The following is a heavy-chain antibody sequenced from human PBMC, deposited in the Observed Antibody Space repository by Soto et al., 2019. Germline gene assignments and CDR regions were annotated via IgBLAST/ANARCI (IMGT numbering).Heavy chain of an antibody. Sequence: GGSLRLSCAASGFTFSDHYMDWVRQAPGKGLEWVGRTRNKANSYTTEYAASVKGRFTISRDDSKNSLYLQMNSLKTEDTAVDYGAREILSAVAGTGNAFDIWGQGTMVTVSS. D-gene: IGHD6-19*01. J-gene: IGHJ3*02. CDR3: AREILSAVAGTGNAFDI. CDR1: GFTFSDHY. V-gene: IGHV3-72*01. CDR2: TRNKANSYTT.